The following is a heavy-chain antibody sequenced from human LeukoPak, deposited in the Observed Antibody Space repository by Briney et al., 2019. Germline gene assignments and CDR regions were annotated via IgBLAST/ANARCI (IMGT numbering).Heavy chain of an antibody. V-gene: IGHV3-21*01. CDR1: GFTFSSYS. D-gene: IGHD1-14*01. Sequence: PGGSLRLSCAASGFTFSSYSMNWVRQAPGKGLEWVSSISSSSSYIYYADSVKGRFTISRDNAKNSLYLQMNSLRAEDTAVYYCARAGGRRFSVFDYWGQGTLVTVSS. J-gene: IGHJ4*02. CDR2: ISSSSSYI. CDR3: ARAGGRRFSVFDY.